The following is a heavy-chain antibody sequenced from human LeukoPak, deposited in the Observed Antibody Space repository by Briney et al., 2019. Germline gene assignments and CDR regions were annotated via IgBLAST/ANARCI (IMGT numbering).Heavy chain of an antibody. J-gene: IGHJ5*02. Sequence: PSQTLSLTCTVSGGSISSGSHYWSWIRQPAGKGLEWIGRIYTSGSTNYNPSLKSRVTISVDTSKNQFSLKLSPVTAADTAVYYCARDRYYYGSGRAQFDPWGQGTLVTVSS. CDR3: ARDRYYYGSGRAQFDP. V-gene: IGHV4-61*02. CDR1: GGSISSGSHY. CDR2: IYTSGST. D-gene: IGHD3-10*01.